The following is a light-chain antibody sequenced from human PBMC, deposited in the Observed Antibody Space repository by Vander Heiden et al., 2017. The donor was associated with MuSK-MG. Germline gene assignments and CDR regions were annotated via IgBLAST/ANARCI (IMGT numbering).Light chain of an antibody. CDR2: GAF. CDR3: QQYHKGPPFT. J-gene: IGKJ4*01. CDR1: QSVSAY. Sequence: EIVMTQSPATLSVSPGERATLSCRASQSVSAYLAWYQHKPGQPPRLLIYGAFTRATGIPARFVGSGSGTEFTLTISSLQSEDFAVYYCQQYHKGPPFTFGGGTKVEIK. V-gene: IGKV3-15*01.